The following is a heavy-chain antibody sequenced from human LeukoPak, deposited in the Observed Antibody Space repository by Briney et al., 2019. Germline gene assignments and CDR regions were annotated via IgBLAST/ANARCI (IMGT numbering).Heavy chain of an antibody. V-gene: IGHV4-31*01. D-gene: IGHD1-1*01. Sequence: PSETLSLTCTVSGGSISSNKYYWRWIRQHPGKGLEWIGYIDYSGTTYYNPSLNRPVTISVDTSENQFSLTLDSVTAADTAVFYCATVMTGSRYFDLWGRGTLVTVSS. CDR1: GGSISSNKYY. CDR3: ATVMTGSRYFDL. J-gene: IGHJ2*01. CDR2: IDYSGTT.